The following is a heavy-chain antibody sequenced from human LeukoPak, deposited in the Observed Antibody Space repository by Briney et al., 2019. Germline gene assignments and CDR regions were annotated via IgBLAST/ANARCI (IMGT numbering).Heavy chain of an antibody. D-gene: IGHD4-17*01. Sequence: GRSLRLSCAASGFTFRNYAMHWVRQDPGKGLEGLGVISYDGSNKYYADSVKGRFTISRDNSKNTLYLQMNSLSAEDTAVYYCARDRSAVTDYWGQGTLVTVSS. CDR3: ARDRSAVTDY. CDR1: GFTFRNYA. V-gene: IGHV3-30*04. CDR2: ISYDGSNK. J-gene: IGHJ4*02.